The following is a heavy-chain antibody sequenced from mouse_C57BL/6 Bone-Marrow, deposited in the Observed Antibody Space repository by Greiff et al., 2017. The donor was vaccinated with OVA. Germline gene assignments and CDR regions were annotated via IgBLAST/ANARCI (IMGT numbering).Heavy chain of an antibody. D-gene: IGHD2-5*01. CDR2: IDPANGST. Sequence: EVKLQQSVAELVRPGASVKLSCTASGFNIKNTYMPWVKQRPEQGLEWIGRIDPANGSTKYAPKFQGKATITADTSSNTAYLQLSSLTSEDTAIYYCASYYSNSYYFDDWGQGTTLTVSS. CDR3: ASYYSNSYYFDD. V-gene: IGHV14-3*01. CDR1: GFNIKNTY. J-gene: IGHJ2*01.